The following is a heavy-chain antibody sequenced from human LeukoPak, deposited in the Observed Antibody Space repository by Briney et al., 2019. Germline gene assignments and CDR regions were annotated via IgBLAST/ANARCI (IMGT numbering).Heavy chain of an antibody. V-gene: IGHV5-51*01. Sequence: GESLKISCKGSGYSFTSYWIGWVRQMPGKGLEWMGIIYPGDSDTRYSPSFQGQVTISADKSINTAYLQWSSLRASDTAMYYCARQSGYATTGGVKEYDYWGQGTLVTVSS. D-gene: IGHD2-15*01. CDR2: IYPGDSDT. CDR1: GYSFTSYW. J-gene: IGHJ4*02. CDR3: ARQSGYATTGGVKEYDY.